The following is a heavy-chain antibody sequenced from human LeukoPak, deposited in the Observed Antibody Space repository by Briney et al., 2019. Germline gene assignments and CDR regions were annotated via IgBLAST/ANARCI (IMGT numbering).Heavy chain of an antibody. V-gene: IGHV3-23*01. Sequence: GGSLRLSCAASGFTFSNYAMTWVRQAPGKGLEWVSSISDDGRDTSYADSVKGRFTISRVNSKNTLFLQMNRLRAEDTAVYYCAQQVGYCSSGNCYFIRWGQGTLVTVSS. J-gene: IGHJ4*02. D-gene: IGHD2-15*01. CDR2: ISDDGRDT. CDR1: GFTFSNYA. CDR3: AQQVGYCSSGNCYFIR.